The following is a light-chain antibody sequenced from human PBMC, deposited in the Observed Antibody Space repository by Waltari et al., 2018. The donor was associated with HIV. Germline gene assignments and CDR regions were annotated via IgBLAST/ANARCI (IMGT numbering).Light chain of an antibody. CDR1: SSNIGAGYD. V-gene: IGLV1-40*01. CDR3: QSYDSSLSGFVV. Sequence: QSVLTQPPSVSGAPGQRVTISCTGSSSNIGAGYDVHWYQQLPGTAPKVLIYVNPNRPSGSPDRFSGSKSGTSASLAITGLQAEDEADYYCQSYDSSLSGFVVFGGGTKVTVL. J-gene: IGLJ2*01. CDR2: VNP.